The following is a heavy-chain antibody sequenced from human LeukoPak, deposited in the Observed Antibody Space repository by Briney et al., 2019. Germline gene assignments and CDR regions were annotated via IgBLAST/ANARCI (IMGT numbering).Heavy chain of an antibody. D-gene: IGHD1-26*01. CDR3: VHREGATLYGY. Sequence: SGPTLVKPTQTLTLTCTFSGFSLSTSGVGVGWIRQPPGKALEWLALIYWSDDKRYSPSLKSRLTITKETSKNQVVLTMTNMDPVDTATYYCVHREGATLYGYWGEGTLVTVSS. CDR2: IYWSDDK. V-gene: IGHV2-5*01. J-gene: IGHJ4*02. CDR1: GFSLSTSGVG.